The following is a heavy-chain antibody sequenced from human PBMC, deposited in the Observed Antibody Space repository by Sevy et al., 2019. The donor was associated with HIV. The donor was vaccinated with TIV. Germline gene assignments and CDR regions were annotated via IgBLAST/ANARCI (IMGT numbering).Heavy chain of an antibody. CDR1: GFTVSSNY. J-gene: IGHJ4*02. CDR2: IYSGGST. D-gene: IGHD1-26*01. Sequence: GEALKISCAASGFTVSSNYMSWVRQAPGKGLEWVSVIYSGGSTYYADSVKGRFTISRDNSKNTLYLQMNSLRAEDTAVYYCASLGSYSGSFYFDYWGQGTLVTVSS. V-gene: IGHV3-53*01. CDR3: ASLGSYSGSFYFDY.